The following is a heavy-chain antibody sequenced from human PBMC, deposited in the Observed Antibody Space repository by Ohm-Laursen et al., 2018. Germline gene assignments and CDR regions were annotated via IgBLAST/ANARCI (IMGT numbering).Heavy chain of an antibody. CDR2: ISSSATSI. V-gene: IGHV3-48*03. Sequence: SLRLSCAASGFTFSSYEMNWVRQAPGKGLEWVSHISSSATSIFYAGSVKGRFTISRDNAKNSLYLQMDSLRAEDTAVYYCARIPTNYDFWSGYAYYYAMDVWGQGTTVTVSS. J-gene: IGHJ6*02. CDR3: ARIPTNYDFWSGYAYYYAMDV. CDR1: GFTFSSYE. D-gene: IGHD3-3*01.